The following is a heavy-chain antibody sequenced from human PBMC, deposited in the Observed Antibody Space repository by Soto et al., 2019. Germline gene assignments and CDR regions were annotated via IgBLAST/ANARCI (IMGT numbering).Heavy chain of an antibody. Sequence: PGGSLRLSCAASGFTFSGSAMHWVRQASGKGLEWVGRIRSKANSYATAYAASVKGRFTISRDDSKNTAYLQMNSLKTEDTAVYYCTRHLGSVDYMDVWGKGTTVTVSS. D-gene: IGHD3-10*01. J-gene: IGHJ6*03. CDR1: GFTFSGSA. CDR3: TRHLGSVDYMDV. V-gene: IGHV3-73*01. CDR2: IRSKANSYAT.